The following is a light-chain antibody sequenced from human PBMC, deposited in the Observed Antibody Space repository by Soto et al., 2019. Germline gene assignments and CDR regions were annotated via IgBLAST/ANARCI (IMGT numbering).Light chain of an antibody. CDR2: GAS. J-gene: IGKJ5*01. V-gene: IGKV3-11*01. CDR1: QSVSSY. Sequence: EIVLTQSPATLSLSPGERATLSCRASQSVSSYLAWYQQKPGQAPRLLIYGASTRATGIPARFSGSGSGTDFALTINSLHPEDFATYYCQQSYSSPSITFGQGTRLEIK. CDR3: QQSYSSPSIT.